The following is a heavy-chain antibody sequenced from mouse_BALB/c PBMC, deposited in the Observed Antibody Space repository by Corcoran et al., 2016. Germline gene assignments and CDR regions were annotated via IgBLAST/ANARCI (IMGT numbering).Heavy chain of an antibody. Sequence: EVQLQQSGPELVKPGASVKMSCKASGYTFTSYVMHWVKQKPGQGLEWIGYINPYNDGTKYNEKFKGKATLTSDKSSNTAYMEFSSLTSEDSAVYYCARLYPGIAMDYWGQGTSVTVSS. J-gene: IGHJ4*01. CDR1: GYTFTSYV. V-gene: IGHV1S136*01. CDR2: INPYNDGT. CDR3: ARLYPGIAMDY.